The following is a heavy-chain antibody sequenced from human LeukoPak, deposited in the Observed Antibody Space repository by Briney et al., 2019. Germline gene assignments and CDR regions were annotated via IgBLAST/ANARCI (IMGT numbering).Heavy chain of an antibody. CDR1: GGSISSGGYY. V-gene: IGHV4-39*07. CDR3: ASGDPADY. Sequence: SETLSLTCTVSGGSISSGGYYWSWIRQPPGKGLEWIGEINHSGSTNYNPSLKSRVTISVDTSKNQFSLKLSSVTAADTAVYYCASGDPADYWGQGTLVTVSS. CDR2: INHSGST. D-gene: IGHD4-17*01. J-gene: IGHJ4*02.